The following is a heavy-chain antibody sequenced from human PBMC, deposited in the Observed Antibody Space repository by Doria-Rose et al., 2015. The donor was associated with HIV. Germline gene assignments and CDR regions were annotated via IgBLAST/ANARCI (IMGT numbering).Heavy chain of an antibody. Sequence: ESGPVLVKPAETLTLTCAVSGVSLSSPGMGVSWIRQPPGNVLEWLAYIFSDDERSYKTSLKSRLTISRGTSKSQVVLTMTDMDPVDTATYYCARIKSSRWYHKYYFDFWGQGTLVIVSA. CDR2: IFSDDER. CDR3: ARIKSSRWYHKYYFDF. V-gene: IGHV2-26*01. J-gene: IGHJ4*02. D-gene: IGHD6-13*01. CDR1: GVSLSSPGMG.